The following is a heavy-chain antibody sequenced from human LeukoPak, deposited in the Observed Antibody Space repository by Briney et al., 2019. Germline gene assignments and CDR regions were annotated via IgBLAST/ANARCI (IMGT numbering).Heavy chain of an antibody. CDR3: ARVGSSAAFDI. D-gene: IGHD6-6*01. CDR1: GFTFSSHD. Sequence: GGSLRLSCAASGFTFSSHDMHWVRQPTGKGLEWVSAINTSGDTYYPGSVKGRFTISRENAKNSLYLQMNNLRAGDTAVYYCARVGSSAAFDIWGQGTMVTVSS. V-gene: IGHV3-13*01. J-gene: IGHJ3*02. CDR2: INTSGDT.